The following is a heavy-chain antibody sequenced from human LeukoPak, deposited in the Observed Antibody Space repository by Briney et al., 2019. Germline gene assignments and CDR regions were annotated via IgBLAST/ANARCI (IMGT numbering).Heavy chain of an antibody. Sequence: SGTLSLTCAVSGGSISSSNWWSWVRQPPGKGLEWIGEIYHSGSTNYNPTLKSRVTISVDKSKNQFSLKLSSVTAADTAVYYCARDRYLGAYSYYGMDVWGKGTTVTVSS. D-gene: IGHD3-16*01. CDR3: ARDRYLGAYSYYGMDV. CDR2: IYHSGST. CDR1: GGSISSSNW. J-gene: IGHJ6*04. V-gene: IGHV4-4*02.